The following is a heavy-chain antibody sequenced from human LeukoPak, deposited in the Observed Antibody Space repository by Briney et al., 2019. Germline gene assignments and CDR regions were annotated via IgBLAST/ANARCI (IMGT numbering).Heavy chain of an antibody. CDR1: GGSISSSSDF. J-gene: IGHJ4*02. D-gene: IGHD1-1*01. CDR2: IYYSGRT. V-gene: IGHV4-39*01. Sequence: SETLSLTCTVSGGSISSSSDFWGWIRQPPGKGLEWIGSIYYSGRTYNNPSLKSRVTISVDTSKNQFSLKLSSVTAADTTVYYCARHRWDGTFNFDYWGQGTLVPVSS. CDR3: ARHRWDGTFNFDY.